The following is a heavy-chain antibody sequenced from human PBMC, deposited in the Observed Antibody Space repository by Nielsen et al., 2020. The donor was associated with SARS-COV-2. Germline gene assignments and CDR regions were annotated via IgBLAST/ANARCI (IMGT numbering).Heavy chain of an antibody. Sequence: VRQMPGKGLEWMGGIIPIFGTANYAQKFQGRVTITADESTSTAYMELSSLRSEDTAVYYCARLAGYYYGSGSPDGMDVWGQGTTVTVSS. D-gene: IGHD3-10*01. J-gene: IGHJ6*02. CDR2: IIPIFGTA. V-gene: IGHV1-69*01. CDR3: ARLAGYYYGSGSPDGMDV.